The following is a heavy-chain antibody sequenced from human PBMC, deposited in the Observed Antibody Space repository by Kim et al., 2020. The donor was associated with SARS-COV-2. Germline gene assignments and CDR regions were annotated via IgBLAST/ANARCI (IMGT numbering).Heavy chain of an antibody. D-gene: IGHD6-19*01. Sequence: GGSLRLSCAASGFTFSSYAMSWVRQAPGKGLEWVSAISGSGGSTYYADSVKGRFTISRDNSKNTLYLQMNSLRAEDTAVYYCAKDRNGGWYPLYYYYGMDVWGQGTTVTVSS. CDR3: AKDRNGGWYPLYYYYGMDV. V-gene: IGHV3-23*01. CDR2: ISGSGGST. J-gene: IGHJ6*02. CDR1: GFTFSSYA.